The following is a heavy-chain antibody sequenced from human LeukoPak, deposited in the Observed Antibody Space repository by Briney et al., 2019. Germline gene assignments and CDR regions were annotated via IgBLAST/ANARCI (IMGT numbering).Heavy chain of an antibody. D-gene: IGHD5-18*01. V-gene: IGHV3-7*01. CDR3: ARVGDTAMVRPGSPYYYYGMDV. Sequence: GGSLRLSCAASGFTFSSYWMSRVRQAPGKGLEWVANIKQDGSEKYYVDSVKGRFTISRDNAKNSLYLQMNSLRAEDTAVYYCARVGDTAMVRPGSPYYYYGMDVWGQGTTVTVSS. J-gene: IGHJ6*02. CDR1: GFTFSSYW. CDR2: IKQDGSEK.